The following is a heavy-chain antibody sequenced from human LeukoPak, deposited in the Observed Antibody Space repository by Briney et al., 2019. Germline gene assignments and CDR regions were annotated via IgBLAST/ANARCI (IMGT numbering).Heavy chain of an antibody. CDR1: GGTFSSYA. CDR2: IIPIFGTA. Sequence: SVKVSCKASGGTFSSYAISWVRQAPGQGLEWMGRIIPIFGTANYAQKFQGRVTITTDESTSTAYMELGSLRSEDTAVYYCARERGRLRFLEWFFDYWGQGTLVTVSS. CDR3: ARERGRLRFLEWFFDY. J-gene: IGHJ4*02. D-gene: IGHD3-3*01. V-gene: IGHV1-69*05.